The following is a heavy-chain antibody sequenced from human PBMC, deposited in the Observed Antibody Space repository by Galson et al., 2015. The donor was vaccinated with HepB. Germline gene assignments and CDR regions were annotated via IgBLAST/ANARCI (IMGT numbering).Heavy chain of an antibody. CDR1: GFTFSSYG. CDR3: SKPTIAAAGSKSGLDV. V-gene: IGHV3-23*01. D-gene: IGHD6-25*01. CDR2: MNADGGSV. J-gene: IGHJ6*02. Sequence: SLRLSCAASGFTFSSYGMNWVRQAPGKGLEWDSAMNADGGSVYYADSVKGRFTISRDNSKNTLFLQMNSLRAEDTAVYYCSKPTIAAAGSKSGLDVWGQGTAVTVSS.